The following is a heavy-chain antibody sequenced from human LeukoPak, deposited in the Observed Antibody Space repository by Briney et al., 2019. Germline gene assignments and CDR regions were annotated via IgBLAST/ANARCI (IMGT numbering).Heavy chain of an antibody. V-gene: IGHV3-30-3*01. CDR3: ARDITGPHYYGMDV. Sequence: GSLRLSCAASGFTFSSYAMNWVRQAPGKGLEWVAVISYDGSNKYYADSVKGRFTISRDNSKNTLYLQMNSLRAEDTAVYYCARDITGPHYYGMDVWGQGTTVTVSS. CDR2: ISYDGSNK. D-gene: IGHD1-20*01. J-gene: IGHJ6*02. CDR1: GFTFSSYA.